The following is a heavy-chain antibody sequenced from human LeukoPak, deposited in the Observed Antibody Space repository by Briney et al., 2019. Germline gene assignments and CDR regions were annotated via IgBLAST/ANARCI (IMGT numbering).Heavy chain of an antibody. V-gene: IGHV4-34*01. D-gene: IGHD3-10*01. CDR2: INHSGST. CDR3: ARGLGIYYGSGSYNY. CDR1: GGSFSGYY. Sequence: SKTLSLTCAVYGGSFSGYYWSWIRQPPGKGLEWIGEINHSGSTNYNPSLKSRVTISVDTSKNQFSLKLSSVTAADTAVYYCARGLGIYYGSGSYNYWGQGTLVTVSS. J-gene: IGHJ4*02.